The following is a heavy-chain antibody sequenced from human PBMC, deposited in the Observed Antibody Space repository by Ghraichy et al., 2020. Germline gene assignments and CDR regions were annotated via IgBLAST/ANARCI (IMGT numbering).Heavy chain of an antibody. CDR3: ARGDYYDSSGSFDL. CDR1: GFTVSSNY. J-gene: IGHJ2*01. D-gene: IGHD3-22*01. Sequence: GGSLRLSCVASGFTVSSNYMSWVRQAPGKGLEWVSVIYSGGSTYYADSVKGRFTISRDNSKNTLYLQMNSLRAEDTTVYYCARGDYYDSSGSFDLWGRGTLVTVSS. CDR2: IYSGGST. V-gene: IGHV3-53*01.